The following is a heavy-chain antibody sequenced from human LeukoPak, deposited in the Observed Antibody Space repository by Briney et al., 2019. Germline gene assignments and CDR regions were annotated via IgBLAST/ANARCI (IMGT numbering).Heavy chain of an antibody. V-gene: IGHV3-48*01. CDR3: ARDTTYSGSYYAY. CDR2: ISSSSSTI. J-gene: IGHJ4*02. CDR1: GFTFSSYW. Sequence: GGSLRLSCAASGFTFSSYWMNWVRQAPGKGLEWVSYISSSSSTIYYADSVKGRFTISRDNAKNSLYLQMNSLRAEDTAVYYCARDTTYSGSYYAYWGQGTLVTVSS. D-gene: IGHD1-26*01.